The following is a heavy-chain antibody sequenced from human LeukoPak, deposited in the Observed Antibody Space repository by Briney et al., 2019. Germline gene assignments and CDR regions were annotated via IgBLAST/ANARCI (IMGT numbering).Heavy chain of an antibody. CDR1: GGSFSGYY. D-gene: IGHD2-15*01. V-gene: IGHV4-34*01. Sequence: SETLSLTXAVYGGSFSGYYWSWIRQPPGKGLEWIGEINHSGSTNYNPSLKSRVTISVDTSKNQFSLKLSSVTAADTAVYYCARVLKLGYCSGGSCYGRYYYYYYMDVWGKGTTVTVSS. CDR3: ARVLKLGYCSGGSCYGRYYYYYYMDV. CDR2: INHSGST. J-gene: IGHJ6*03.